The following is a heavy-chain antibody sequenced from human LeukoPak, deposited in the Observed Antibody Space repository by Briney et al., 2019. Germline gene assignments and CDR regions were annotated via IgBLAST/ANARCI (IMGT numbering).Heavy chain of an antibody. CDR1: GFTVSSNY. Sequence: GGSLRLSCAASGFTVSSNYVSWVRQAPGKGLEWVSVIYSGGSTYYADSVKGRFTISRDNSKNTLYLQMNSLRAEDTAVYYCAREGQQLVNDYWGQGTLVTVSS. CDR2: IYSGGST. D-gene: IGHD6-13*01. J-gene: IGHJ4*02. V-gene: IGHV3-66*01. CDR3: AREGQQLVNDY.